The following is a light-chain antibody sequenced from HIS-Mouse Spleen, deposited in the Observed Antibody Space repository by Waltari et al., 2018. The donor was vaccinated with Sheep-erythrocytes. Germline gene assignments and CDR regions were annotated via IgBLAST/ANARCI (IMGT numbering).Light chain of an antibody. V-gene: IGLV3-10*01. CDR2: EDS. Sequence: SYELTQPPSVSVSPGQTASITCSGDKSGDKYACWYQQKPGQSPVLVIYEDSKRPSGIPERFSGSSSGTMATLTISGAQVEDEADYYCYSTDSSGNHRVFGGGTKLTVL. J-gene: IGLJ2*01. CDR3: YSTDSSGNHRV. CDR1: KSGDKY.